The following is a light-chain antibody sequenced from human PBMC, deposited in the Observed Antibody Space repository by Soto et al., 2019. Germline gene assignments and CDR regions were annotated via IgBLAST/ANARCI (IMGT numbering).Light chain of an antibody. CDR3: QQSYSSPFT. J-gene: IGKJ3*01. Sequence: DIQMTQSPSSLSASVGDRVTITCRASQSISSYLNWYQQKPGKAPNLLIYAASSLQSGVPSKFSGSGSGTEFTLTISSLQPEDFATYYCQQSYSSPFTFGPGTKVDI. CDR1: QSISSY. V-gene: IGKV1-39*01. CDR2: AAS.